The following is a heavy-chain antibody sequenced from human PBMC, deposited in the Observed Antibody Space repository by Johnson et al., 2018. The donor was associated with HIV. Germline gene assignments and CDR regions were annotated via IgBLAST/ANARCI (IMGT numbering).Heavy chain of an antibody. Sequence: HVQLVESGGGLVKPGGSLRLSCAASGFTFSDYYMSWIRQAPGKGLEWVSYISSSGSTIYYAASVKGRFTISSDNSKNPLYLKINSLRDEESVVYYCARDSALSTQWLVRSGAFDIWGQGTMVTVSS. CDR1: GFTFSDYY. D-gene: IGHD6-19*01. CDR2: ISSSGSTI. J-gene: IGHJ3*02. V-gene: IGHV3-11*01. CDR3: ARDSALSTQWLVRSGAFDI.